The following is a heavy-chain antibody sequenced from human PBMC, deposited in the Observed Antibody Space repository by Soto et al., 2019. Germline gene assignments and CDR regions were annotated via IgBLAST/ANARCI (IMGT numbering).Heavy chain of an antibody. CDR2: IYYSGST. D-gene: IGHD3-3*01. V-gene: IGHV4-59*01. Sequence: SETLSLTCTVSGGSISSYYWSWIRQPPGKGLEWIGYIYYSGSTNYNPSLKSRVTISVDTSKNQFSLKLSSVTAADTAVYYCARVLGDYDFWSGSPSYYYYGMDVWGQGTTVTVSS. CDR1: GGSISSYY. CDR3: ARVLGDYDFWSGSPSYYYYGMDV. J-gene: IGHJ6*02.